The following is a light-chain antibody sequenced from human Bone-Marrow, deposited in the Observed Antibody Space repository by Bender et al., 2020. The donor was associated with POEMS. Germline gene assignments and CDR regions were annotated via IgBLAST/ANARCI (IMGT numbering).Light chain of an antibody. CDR2: EVS. CDR1: TTDIGGYIY. V-gene: IGLV2-8*01. Sequence: QSVVTQPASVSGSPGQSITISCTGTTTDIGGYIYVSWYQQHPGKAPKLIIYEVSKRPSGVPDRFSGFKSGNTASLTVSGLQAEDEADYYCSSYAGNHNLVFGGGTKLTVL. CDR3: SSYAGNHNLV. J-gene: IGLJ3*02.